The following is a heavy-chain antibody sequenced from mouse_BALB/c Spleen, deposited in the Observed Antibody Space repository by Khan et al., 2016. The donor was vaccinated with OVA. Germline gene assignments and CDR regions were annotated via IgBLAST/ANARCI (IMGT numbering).Heavy chain of an antibody. Sequence: QVQLQQSGAELVRPGVSVKISCKGSGYTFTDFAMHWVKQSHAKSLEWIGVISTFYGDATYNQMFKDKATMTVDKSSSTAYMELVRLTSEDSAIYYCARGRGNSRFAYWGQGTLVTVSA. D-gene: IGHD2-1*01. CDR3: ARGRGNSRFAY. J-gene: IGHJ3*01. V-gene: IGHV1S137*01. CDR2: ISTFYGDA. CDR1: GYTFTDFA.